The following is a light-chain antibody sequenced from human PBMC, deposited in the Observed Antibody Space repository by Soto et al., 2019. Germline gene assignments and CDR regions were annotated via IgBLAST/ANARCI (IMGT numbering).Light chain of an antibody. CDR2: YAS. CDR1: QSIKPL. V-gene: IGKV3-15*01. CDR3: QKYHNWPIT. J-gene: IGKJ5*01. Sequence: TQSPATLSVSPGERANISCRASQSIKPLLAWYQQRPFHSPRIILYYASTRATGVTARFSGSGSGIEFTLAIRSLQSEDFAVYYCQKYHNWPITFGQGTQLDI.